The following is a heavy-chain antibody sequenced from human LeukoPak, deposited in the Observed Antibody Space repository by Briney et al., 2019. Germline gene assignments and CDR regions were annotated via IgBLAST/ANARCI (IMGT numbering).Heavy chain of an antibody. V-gene: IGHV3-30*03. J-gene: IGHJ4*02. CDR1: GFTFSRYG. Sequence: GGSLRLSCAASGFTFSRYGMHWVRQAPGKGLEWVAVISYDGSNKYYADSVKGRFTISRDNAKNSLYLQMNSLRAEDTAVYHCAREPPLIPFDYWGQGTLVTVSS. D-gene: IGHD2-2*02. CDR3: AREPPLIPFDY. CDR2: ISYDGSNK.